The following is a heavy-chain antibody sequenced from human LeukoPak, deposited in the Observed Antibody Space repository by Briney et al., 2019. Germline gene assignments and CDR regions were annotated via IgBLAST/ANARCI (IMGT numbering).Heavy chain of an antibody. CDR2: IIPIFGTA. J-gene: IGHJ4*02. Sequence: SVKVSCKASGGTFSNYAISWVRQAPGQGLEWMGGIIPIFGTANYAQKFQGRVTITTDESTSTAYMELSSLRSEDTAVYYCAREVSLSGSYTHSELWGQGTLVTVSS. CDR1: GGTFSNYA. V-gene: IGHV1-69*05. D-gene: IGHD1-26*01. CDR3: AREVSLSGSYTHSEL.